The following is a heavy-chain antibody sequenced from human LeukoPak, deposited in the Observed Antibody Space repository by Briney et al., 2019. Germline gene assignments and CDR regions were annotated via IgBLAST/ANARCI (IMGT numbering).Heavy chain of an antibody. Sequence: SETLSLTCTVSGGSISSSSYYWGWIRQPPGKGLEWIGSIYYSGSTYYNPSLKSRVTISVDTSKNQFSLKLSSVTAADTAVYYCARDSPGVSWYDYWGQGTLVIVSS. D-gene: IGHD2-15*01. CDR3: ARDSPGVSWYDY. V-gene: IGHV4-39*07. J-gene: IGHJ4*02. CDR2: IYYSGST. CDR1: GGSISSSSYY.